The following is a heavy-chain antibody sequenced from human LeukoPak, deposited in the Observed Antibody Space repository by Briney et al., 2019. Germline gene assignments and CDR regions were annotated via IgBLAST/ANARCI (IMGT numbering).Heavy chain of an antibody. Sequence: SVKVSCKASGGTFSNYAISWVRQAPGLGLEWMGRIIPILGIANYAQKFQGRVTITADKSTRTAYMELSSLRSEDTAVYYCASSYYYDSSGYYVDYWGQGTLVTVSS. D-gene: IGHD3-22*01. J-gene: IGHJ4*02. CDR2: IIPILGIA. CDR1: GGTFSNYA. V-gene: IGHV1-69*04. CDR3: ASSYYYDSSGYYVDY.